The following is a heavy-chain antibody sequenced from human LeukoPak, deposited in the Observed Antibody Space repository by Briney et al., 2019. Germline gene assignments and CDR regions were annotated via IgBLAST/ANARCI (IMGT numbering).Heavy chain of an antibody. CDR3: ARGRGATKNWYFDL. V-gene: IGHV4-31*03. CDR1: GGSISSGGYY. CDR2: IYYSGST. J-gene: IGHJ2*01. D-gene: IGHD1-26*01. Sequence: PSETLSLTCTVSGGSISSGGYYWSWIRQHPGKGLEWIGYIYYSGSTYYNPSLKSRVTISVDTSKNQFSLKLSSVTAADTAVYYCARGRGATKNWYFDLWGRGTLVTVSS.